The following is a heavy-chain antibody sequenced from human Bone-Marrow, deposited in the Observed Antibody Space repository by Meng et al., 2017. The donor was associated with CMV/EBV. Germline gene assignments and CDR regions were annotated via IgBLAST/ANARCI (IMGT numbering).Heavy chain of an antibody. V-gene: IGHV1-69*04. J-gene: IGHJ5*02. Sequence: SVKVSCKASGYTFTSYGISWVRQAPGQGLEWMGRIIPILGIANYAQKFQGRVTITADKSTSTAYMELSSLRSEDTAVYYCARDEEIFGVAGPFDPWGHGTLVTVSS. D-gene: IGHD3-3*01. CDR2: IIPILGIA. CDR3: ARDEEIFGVAGPFDP. CDR1: GYTFTSYG.